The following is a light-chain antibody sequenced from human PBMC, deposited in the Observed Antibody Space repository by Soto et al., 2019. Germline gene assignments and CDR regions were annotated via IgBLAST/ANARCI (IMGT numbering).Light chain of an antibody. J-gene: IGKJ1*01. Sequence: DIQMTQSPPTLSASVGDRVTITCRASQSISSWLAWYQQRPGKAPNLLIYDVSSLESGVPSRFRGSGSGTEFTLTISSLQPDEFATDYCQQETNYPWTFGQGTKVEIK. CDR1: QSISSW. CDR3: QQETNYPWT. CDR2: DVS. V-gene: IGKV1-5*01.